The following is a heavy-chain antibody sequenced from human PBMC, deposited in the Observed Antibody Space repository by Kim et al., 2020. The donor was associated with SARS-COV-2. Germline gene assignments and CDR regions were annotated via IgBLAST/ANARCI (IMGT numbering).Heavy chain of an antibody. CDR3: ARGALGGLDV. CDR2: INPNSGGT. CDR1: GYSFTGYY. V-gene: IGHV1-2*06. Sequence: ASVKVSCKASGYSFTGYYIHWVRLAPGQGLEWMGRINPNSGGTDYAQRFQGRVTLTRDTSFTIAYMEMSRLRSDDTAVYYCARGALGGLDVWGQGTTVTV. D-gene: IGHD3-16*01. J-gene: IGHJ6*02.